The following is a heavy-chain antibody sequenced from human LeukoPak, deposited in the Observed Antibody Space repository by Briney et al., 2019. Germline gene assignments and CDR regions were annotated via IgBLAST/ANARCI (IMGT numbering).Heavy chain of an antibody. J-gene: IGHJ1*01. CDR1: GDSMSISSYY. CDR2: IYYSGST. CDR3: ARGGSNYSGYFQD. D-gene: IGHD2-15*01. Sequence: QPSETLSLTCTVSGDSMSISSYYWSWIRQPPGKGLEWIGYIYYSGSTNYNPSLKSRVTISVDTSKNQFSLKLSSVTAADTAVYYCARGGSNYSGYFQDWGQGTLVTVSS. V-gene: IGHV4-61*01.